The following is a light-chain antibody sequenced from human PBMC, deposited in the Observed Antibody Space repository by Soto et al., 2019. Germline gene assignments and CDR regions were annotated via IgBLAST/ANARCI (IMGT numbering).Light chain of an antibody. J-gene: IGKJ2*01. Sequence: EIVMTQSPATLSVSSGERATLSCRASQSVSRNLAWYQQKPGQAPRLLIYAASTRATGIPARFSGSGSGTEFTLTISSLQSEDFAVYYCQQYNNWPYTFGQGTKLEIK. CDR2: AAS. CDR3: QQYNNWPYT. V-gene: IGKV3-15*01. CDR1: QSVSRN.